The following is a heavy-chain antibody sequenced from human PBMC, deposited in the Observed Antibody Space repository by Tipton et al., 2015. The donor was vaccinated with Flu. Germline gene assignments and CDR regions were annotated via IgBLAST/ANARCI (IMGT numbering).Heavy chain of an antibody. CDR1: GYTFTNYD. V-gene: IGHV1-8*01. J-gene: IGHJ5*02. CDR3: AREVPAVGFDP. Sequence: QSGAEVKKPGASVTVSCTASGYTFTNYDINWVRQATGQGLEWMGWMNPNTGHTGYAQKFQGRVTMTRNTSTSTAYMELSSLRSDDTAVYYCAREVPAVGFDPWGQGTLVTVSS. D-gene: IGHD2-2*01. CDR2: MNPNTGHT.